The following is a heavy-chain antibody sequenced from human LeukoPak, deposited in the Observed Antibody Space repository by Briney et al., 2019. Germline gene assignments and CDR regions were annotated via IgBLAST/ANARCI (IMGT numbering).Heavy chain of an antibody. V-gene: IGHV3-74*01. CDR1: RFTFSNYW. J-gene: IGHJ4*02. D-gene: IGHD3-22*01. Sequence: SLRLSCAASRFTFSNYWMHWVRQAPGKGLVWVSRINSDESSISYADSVKGRFTISRDNAKNTLYLQMNSLRAEDTAVYYCARAMTYDSIGYYFDHWGQGTLVTVSS. CDR2: INSDESSI. CDR3: ARAMTYDSIGYYFDH.